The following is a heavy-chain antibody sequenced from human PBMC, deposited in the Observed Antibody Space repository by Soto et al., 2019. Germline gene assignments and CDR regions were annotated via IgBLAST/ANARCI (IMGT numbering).Heavy chain of an antibody. CDR1: GFTLSDYH. J-gene: IGHJ6*02. V-gene: IGHV3-72*01. CDR3: GRGGYRHYSAYYYYALDV. Sequence: GSLRLSCVASGFTLSDYHVDWVRQAPGKGLEWVGRTRDKPNSYTTEYAASVEGRFTISRDDSKNSLYLQLNSLNTEDTAVYYCGRGGYRHYSAYYYYALDVWGQGTTVTVSS. D-gene: IGHD4-4*01. CDR2: TRDKPNSYTT.